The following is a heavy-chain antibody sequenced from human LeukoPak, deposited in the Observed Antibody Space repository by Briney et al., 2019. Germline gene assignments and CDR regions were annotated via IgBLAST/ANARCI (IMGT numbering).Heavy chain of an antibody. V-gene: IGHV4-31*03. Sequence: PSETLSLTCTVSGGSISSGGYYWSWIRQHPGKGLEWIGYIYYSGSTYYNPSLKSRVTISVDTSKNQFSLKLSSVTAADTAVYYCARVHLPSPGLYYFDYWGQGTLVTVSS. CDR1: GGSISSGGYY. J-gene: IGHJ4*02. CDR3: ARVHLPSPGLYYFDY. CDR2: IYYSGST.